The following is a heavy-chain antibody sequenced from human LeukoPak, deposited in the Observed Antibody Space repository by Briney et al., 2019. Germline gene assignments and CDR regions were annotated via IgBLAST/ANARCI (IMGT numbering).Heavy chain of an antibody. CDR3: AKDGMEWLRLGGPDY. J-gene: IGHJ4*02. D-gene: IGHD5-12*01. V-gene: IGHV3-30*02. Sequence: GGSLRLSCAASGFTFSSYGMHWVRQAPGKGLEWVAFIRYDGSNKYYADSVKGRFTISRDNSKNTLYLQMSSLRAEDTAVYYCAKDGMEWLRLGGPDYWGQGTLVTVSS. CDR1: GFTFSSYG. CDR2: IRYDGSNK.